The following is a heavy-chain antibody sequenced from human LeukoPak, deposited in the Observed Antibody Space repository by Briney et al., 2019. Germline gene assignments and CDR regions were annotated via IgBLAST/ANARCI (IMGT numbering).Heavy chain of an antibody. J-gene: IGHJ4*02. CDR2: IYTSGTT. CDR1: GGSISSYY. Sequence: PSETLSLTCAVSGGSISSYYWSWIGQPAGKGLEWIGCIYTSGTTNYNPSLTSRVTMSVDTSKNQFSLNLNAVTAADTAVYYCARTSPRAATFDYWGQGTLVTVSS. D-gene: IGHD2-15*01. CDR3: ARTSPRAATFDY. V-gene: IGHV4-4*07.